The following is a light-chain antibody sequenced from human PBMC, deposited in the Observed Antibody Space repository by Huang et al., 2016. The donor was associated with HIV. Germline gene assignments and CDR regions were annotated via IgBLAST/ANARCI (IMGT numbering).Light chain of an antibody. CDR2: WAA. V-gene: IGKV4-1*01. CDR1: QSVYSSSTSKDY. J-gene: IGKJ1*01. CDR3: QQYYSSPQT. Sequence: DIIMTQSPDSLAVSLGERATLNCRSSQSVYSSSTSKDYMAWFQQKPGQPPRLLLFWAATREAGVTDRFSCSGSGTHFTLTIDNLEAEDAAIYYCQQYYSSPQTFGQGTRVEVK.